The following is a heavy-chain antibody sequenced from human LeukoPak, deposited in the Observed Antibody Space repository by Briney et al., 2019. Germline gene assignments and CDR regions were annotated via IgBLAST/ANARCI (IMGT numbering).Heavy chain of an antibody. J-gene: IGHJ4*02. CDR2: ISGSGEST. Sequence: GGFLRLSCAASGFIFSNYAITWIRQAPGKGLEWVSEISGSGESTYYGDSVKGRFTISRDNSKNTLYLQMNSLRAGDTAIYYCAREHWDFDYWGQGTLVTVSS. V-gene: IGHV3-23*01. CDR1: GFIFSNYA. D-gene: IGHD7-27*01. CDR3: AREHWDFDY.